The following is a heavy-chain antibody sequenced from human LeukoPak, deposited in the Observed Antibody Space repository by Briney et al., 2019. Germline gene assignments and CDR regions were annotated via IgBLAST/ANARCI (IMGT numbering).Heavy chain of an antibody. V-gene: IGHV3-74*01. Sequence: PGGSLRLSCAASGFTFSSYWMHWVRQAPGKGLVWVSRINSDGSSTSYADSVKGRFTISRDNAKNTLYLQMNSLRAEDTAVYYRARVSSDSSGYYLPQDYYYYGMDVWGQGTTVTVSS. D-gene: IGHD3-22*01. CDR2: INSDGSST. CDR3: ARVSSDSSGYYLPQDYYYYGMDV. CDR1: GFTFSSYW. J-gene: IGHJ6*02.